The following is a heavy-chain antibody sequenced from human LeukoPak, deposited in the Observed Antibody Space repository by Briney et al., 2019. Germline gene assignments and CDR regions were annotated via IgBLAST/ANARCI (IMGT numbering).Heavy chain of an antibody. D-gene: IGHD3-22*01. CDR1: GYSISSAYY. J-gene: IGHJ4*02. V-gene: IGHV4-38-2*02. Sequence: PSETLSLTCTVSGYSISSAYYWVWIRQPPGKGLEWIGSIYHSGSTYYNPSLKSRVTISVDTSKNQFSLKLSSVTAADTAVYYCARDGDYYDSSGYYSPHYFDYWGQGTLVTVSS. CDR2: IYHSGST. CDR3: ARDGDYYDSSGYYSPHYFDY.